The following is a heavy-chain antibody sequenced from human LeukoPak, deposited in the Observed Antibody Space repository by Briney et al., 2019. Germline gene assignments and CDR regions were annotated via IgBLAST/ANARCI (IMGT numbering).Heavy chain of an antibody. CDR2: ISHDGSRK. Sequence: GGSLRLSCAASGFTFNSYGMHWVRQAPGKGLEWVAVISHDGSRKYYADSVKGRFTISRDNSKNTLYLQMNSLRAEDTAVYYCAKRSYGSGSYQFDYWGQGTLVTVSS. CDR1: GFTFNSYG. J-gene: IGHJ4*02. D-gene: IGHD3-10*01. CDR3: AKRSYGSGSYQFDY. V-gene: IGHV3-30*18.